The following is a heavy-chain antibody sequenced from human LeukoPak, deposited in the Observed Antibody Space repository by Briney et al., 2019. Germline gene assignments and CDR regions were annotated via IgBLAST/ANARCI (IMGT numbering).Heavy chain of an antibody. D-gene: IGHD6-19*01. CDR1: GFTFSSYS. Sequence: GGSLRLSCAASGFTFSSYSVNWVRQAPGKGLEWVSSISSSSSYIYYADSVKGRFTISRDNAKNSLYLQMNSLRAEDTAVYYCATLRSKIAVAGTSAFDIWGQGTMVTVSS. V-gene: IGHV3-21*01. CDR3: ATLRSKIAVAGTSAFDI. J-gene: IGHJ3*02. CDR2: ISSSSSYI.